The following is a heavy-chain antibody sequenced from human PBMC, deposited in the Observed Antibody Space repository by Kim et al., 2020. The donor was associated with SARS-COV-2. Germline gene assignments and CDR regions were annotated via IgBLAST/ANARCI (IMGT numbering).Heavy chain of an antibody. CDR2: IYYRSEWFH. Sequence: SQTLSLTRAISGDSVSNNNSAWHWIRQSPAGGLEWLGKIYYRSEWFHDYGASVRSRITINPDTSKNQFSLQLNSVTPEDTALYYCASWYFDYWGQGTPVTVSS. CDR1: GDSVSNNNSA. V-gene: IGHV6-1*01. J-gene: IGHJ4*02. CDR3: ASWYFDY.